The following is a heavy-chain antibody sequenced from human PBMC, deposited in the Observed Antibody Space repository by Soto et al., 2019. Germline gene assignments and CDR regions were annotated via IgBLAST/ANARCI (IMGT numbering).Heavy chain of an antibody. Sequence: GVSLRLSCAASDFSFSSYWMTWVRQAPGQGLEWVANIKQDGSEKYYVDSVKGRFTISRDNAKNSLYLQMNSLRAEDTAVYYCASEGSGSGPGFFPWGQGTLVTVSS. CDR1: DFSFSSYW. J-gene: IGHJ5*01. CDR2: IKQDGSEK. V-gene: IGHV3-7*01. D-gene: IGHD3-10*01. CDR3: ASEGSGSGPGFFP.